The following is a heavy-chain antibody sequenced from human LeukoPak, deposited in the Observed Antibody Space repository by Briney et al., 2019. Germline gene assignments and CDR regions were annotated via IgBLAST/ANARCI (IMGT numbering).Heavy chain of an antibody. CDR3: ARGPGTGSSGKIDY. D-gene: IGHD6-19*01. CDR1: GGSVSGYY. CDR2: IFYSGST. V-gene: IGHV4-59*02. Sequence: SETLSLTCTVSGGSVSGYYWSWIRQPPGNGLEWIGYIFYSGSTNYNPSLKSRVSISVDTSKNQFSLKLSSVTAADTAVYYCARGPGTGSSGKIDYWGQGTLVTVSS. J-gene: IGHJ4*02.